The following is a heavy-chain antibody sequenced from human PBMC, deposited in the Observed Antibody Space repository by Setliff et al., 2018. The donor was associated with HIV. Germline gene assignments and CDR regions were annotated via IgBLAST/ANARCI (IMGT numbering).Heavy chain of an antibody. CDR1: GFTFSSYY. CDR2: ISSSSNYI. V-gene: IGHV3-21*01. D-gene: IGHD3-3*01. J-gene: IGHJ2*01. CDR3: AKRGANWRSWYFHL. Sequence: GGSLRLSCAASGFTFSSYYMNWVRQAPGKGLEWVSSISSSSNYIYYADSVKGRFTISRDNAKNSLYLQMNSLRAEDTAVYYCAKRGANWRSWYFHLWGRGTLVTVSS.